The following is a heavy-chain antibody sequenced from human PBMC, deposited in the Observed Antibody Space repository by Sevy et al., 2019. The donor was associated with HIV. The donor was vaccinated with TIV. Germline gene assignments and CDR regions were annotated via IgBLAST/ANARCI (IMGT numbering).Heavy chain of an antibody. CDR3: TRDMYGIDY. Sequence: GGSLRLSCAASGFTFTNYWMHWVRQAPGKGRVWVSRVDNDGSGTNYADSVKGRFTISRENAKNTVYLQMNSLRAEDTAVYYCTRDMYGIDYWGQGTLVTVSS. CDR1: GFTFTNYW. J-gene: IGHJ4*02. D-gene: IGHD2-8*01. V-gene: IGHV3-74*01. CDR2: VDNDGSGT.